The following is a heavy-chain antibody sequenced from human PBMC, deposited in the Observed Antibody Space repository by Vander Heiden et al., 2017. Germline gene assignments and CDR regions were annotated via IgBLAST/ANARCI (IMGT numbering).Heavy chain of an antibody. D-gene: IGHD3-10*01. CDR2: ISGSGGAT. CDR3: AKYHFSGSYYDYDY. CDR1: GFIFYNYA. Sequence: EVQLLESGGGLVQSGGSLRLSCAASGFIFYNYAMSWVRQAPGKGLEWGASISGSGGATYYADSVRGRFTFSRDNSKNTLYLQLNSLRAEDTGVYYCAKYHFSGSYYDYDYWGQGSLVTVSS. V-gene: IGHV3-23*01. J-gene: IGHJ4*02.